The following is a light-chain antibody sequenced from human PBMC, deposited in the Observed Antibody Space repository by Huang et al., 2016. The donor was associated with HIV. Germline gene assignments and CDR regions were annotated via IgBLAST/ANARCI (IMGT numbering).Light chain of an antibody. CDR2: ASS. CDR1: HPINTY. J-gene: IGKJ1*01. CDR3: QQSHDKFWT. Sequence: DIPMTQSPSSLSASVGDRVTITCRSSHPINTYLNWYQQKPGEAPRLLVFASSNLQDGVASRFSGRGSGTDFTLTITSLQPEDSATYYCQQSHDKFWTFGQGTKVEI. V-gene: IGKV1-39*01.